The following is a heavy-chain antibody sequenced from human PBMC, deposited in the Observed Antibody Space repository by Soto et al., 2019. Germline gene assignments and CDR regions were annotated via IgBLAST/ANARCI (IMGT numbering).Heavy chain of an antibody. D-gene: IGHD3-16*01. Sequence: GGSLRLSCAASGFTFSSYGMHWVRQAPGKGLEWVAVISYDGSNKYYADSVKGRFTISRDNSKNTLYLQMNSLRAEDTAVYYSAKDPYYDYIWGSFFDYWGQGTLVTVSS. CDR1: GFTFSSYG. CDR3: AKDPYYDYIWGSFFDY. CDR2: ISYDGSNK. V-gene: IGHV3-30*18. J-gene: IGHJ4*02.